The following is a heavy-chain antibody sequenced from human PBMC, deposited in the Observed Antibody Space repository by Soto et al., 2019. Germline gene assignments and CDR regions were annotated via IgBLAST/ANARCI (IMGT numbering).Heavy chain of an antibody. Sequence: PGESLKISCKGSGYSFTSYWIGWVRQMPGKGLEWMGIIYPGDSDTRYSPSFQGQVTISADKSISTAYLQWSSLKASDTAMYYCAAAGEQGGQLVHFDYWGQGTLVTVSS. D-gene: IGHD6-6*01. CDR1: GYSFTSYW. CDR3: AAAGEQGGQLVHFDY. V-gene: IGHV5-51*01. CDR2: IYPGDSDT. J-gene: IGHJ4*02.